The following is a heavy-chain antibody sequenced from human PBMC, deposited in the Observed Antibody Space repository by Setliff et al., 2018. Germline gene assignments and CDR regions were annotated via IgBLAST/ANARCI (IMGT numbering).Heavy chain of an antibody. D-gene: IGHD6-19*01. CDR3: ARDLIAVAATTAFDI. CDR2: INPNSGGT. V-gene: IGHV1-2*06. J-gene: IGHJ3*02. Sequence: ASVKVSCKASGYTFTNYYIHWVRQAPGQGLEWMGRINPNSGGTNYAPKFQGRVTMTRDTSISTAYMELSRLRSDDTAMYYCARDLIAVAATTAFDIWGQGTMVTVSS. CDR1: GYTFTNYY.